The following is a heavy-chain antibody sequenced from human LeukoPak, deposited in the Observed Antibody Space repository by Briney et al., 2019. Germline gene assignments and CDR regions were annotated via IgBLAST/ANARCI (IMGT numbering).Heavy chain of an antibody. V-gene: IGHV3-21*01. CDR1: GFTFSSYS. CDR2: ISSSSSYI. D-gene: IGHD5-18*01. Sequence: GGSLRLSCAASGFTFSSYSMDWVRQAPGKGLEWVSSISSSSSYIYYADSVKGRFTISRDNAKNSLYLQMNSLRAEDTAVYYCASWVLLSGASGYSYGYDYWGQGTLVTVSS. CDR3: ASWVLLSGASGYSYGYDY. J-gene: IGHJ4*02.